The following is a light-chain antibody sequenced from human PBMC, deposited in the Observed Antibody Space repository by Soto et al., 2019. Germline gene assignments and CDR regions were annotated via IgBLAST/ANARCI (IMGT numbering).Light chain of an antibody. V-gene: IGKV3-11*01. CDR3: QQYHSWPPRT. J-gene: IGKJ1*01. Sequence: ETVLTQFPATLSLSPGERATLSCGASESVRTYLAWYQQKPGQSPRLLIYDASKRAPGIPARFSGSGSGTEFTLTISSLQSEDFAVYYCQQYHSWPPRTFGQGTKVDIK. CDR1: ESVRTY. CDR2: DAS.